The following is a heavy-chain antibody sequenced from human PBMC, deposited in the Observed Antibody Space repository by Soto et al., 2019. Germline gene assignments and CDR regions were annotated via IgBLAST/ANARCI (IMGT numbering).Heavy chain of an antibody. CDR3: AKGDRNWGKYYFDY. J-gene: IGHJ4*02. V-gene: IGHV3-23*01. D-gene: IGHD7-27*01. CDR1: GFTFSSYA. Sequence: EVQLLESGGGLVQPGGSLRLSCPTSGFTFSSYAMSWVRQAPGKGLEWLSAISGGGGSTYYADSVKGRFTISRDNSKNPLYLQMNNLRAEDTAVYYCAKGDRNWGKYYFDYWGQGTLVTVSS. CDR2: ISGGGGST.